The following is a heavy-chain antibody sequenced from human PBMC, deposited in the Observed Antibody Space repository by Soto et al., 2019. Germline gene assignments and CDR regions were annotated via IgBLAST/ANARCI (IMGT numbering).Heavy chain of an antibody. Sequence: GGSLRLSCAASGFTFSSYAMSWVRQAPGKGLEWVSAISGSGGSTYYADSVKGRFTISRDNSKNTLYLQMNSLRAEDTAVYYCAKDLDTAMVYYYYMDVWGKGTTVTVSS. V-gene: IGHV3-23*01. CDR1: GFTFSSYA. J-gene: IGHJ6*03. D-gene: IGHD5-18*01. CDR3: AKDLDTAMVYYYYMDV. CDR2: ISGSGGST.